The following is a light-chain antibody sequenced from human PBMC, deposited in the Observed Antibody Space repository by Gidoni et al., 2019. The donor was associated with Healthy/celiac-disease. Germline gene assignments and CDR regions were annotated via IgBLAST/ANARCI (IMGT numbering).Light chain of an antibody. CDR1: KWGDKY. J-gene: IGLJ1*01. CDR3: QAWDSGTGV. CDR2: RDD. Sequence: SYELTQPHSVSVSPGQTASITCSGDKWGDKYACWYQQKPGQSPVLVIYRDDKRPSGIPERFSGSNSGNTATLTISGTQAMDEADYYCQAWDSGTGVFGTGTKVTVL. V-gene: IGLV3-1*01.